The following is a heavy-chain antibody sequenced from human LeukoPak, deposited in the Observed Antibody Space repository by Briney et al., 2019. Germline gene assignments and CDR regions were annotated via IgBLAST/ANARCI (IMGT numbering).Heavy chain of an antibody. CDR3: ARELQLAAAGTQWFDP. J-gene: IGHJ5*02. CDR2: IYYSGST. Sequence: SETLSLTCSVSGGSISSGSYYWGWIRQPPGKGLEWIGSIYYSGSTYYNPSLKSRVTISIDTSKNQFSLKLSSVTAADTAVYYCARELQLAAAGTQWFDPWGQGTLVTVSS. V-gene: IGHV4-39*02. D-gene: IGHD6-13*01. CDR1: GGSISSGSYY.